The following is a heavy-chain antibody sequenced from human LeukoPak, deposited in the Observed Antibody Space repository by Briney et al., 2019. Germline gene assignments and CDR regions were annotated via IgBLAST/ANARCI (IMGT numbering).Heavy chain of an antibody. CDR2: IYHSGST. CDR3: ARGKEMATIKYFDY. D-gene: IGHD5-24*01. J-gene: IGHJ4*02. CDR1: GGSISSNTYY. V-gene: IGHV4-39*07. Sequence: SETLSLTCAVSGGSISSNTYYWAWIRQPPGKGLEWIGEIYHSGSTNYNPSLKSRVTISVDKSKNQFSLKLSSVTAADTAVYYCARGKEMATIKYFDYWGQGTLVTVSS.